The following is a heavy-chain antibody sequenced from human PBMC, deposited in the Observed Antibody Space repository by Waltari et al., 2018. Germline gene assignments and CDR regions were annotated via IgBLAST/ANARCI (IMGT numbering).Heavy chain of an antibody. CDR2: IYSGGNT. V-gene: IGHV3-53*01. Sequence: EVQLVESGGGLIQPGGSLRLSCEASGLTVSRNYMSWVRQAQGKGREWISAIYSGGNTFYADSVKGRFNISIDNSKNTLYLQMNSLRVDDTAVYYCARDDSYGQFMRFDFWGQGTVVTVSS. CDR1: GLTVSRNY. J-gene: IGHJ4*02. CDR3: ARDDSYGQFMRFDF. D-gene: IGHD5-18*01.